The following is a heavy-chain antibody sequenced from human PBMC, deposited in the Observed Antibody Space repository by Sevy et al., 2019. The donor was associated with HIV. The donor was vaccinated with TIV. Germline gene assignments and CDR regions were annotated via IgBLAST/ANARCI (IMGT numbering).Heavy chain of an antibody. V-gene: IGHV3-33*01. J-gene: IGHJ4*02. CDR2: IWYDGGFK. D-gene: IGHD3-22*01. Sequence: GGSLRLSCAASGFTFSTYGMHWVRQAPGKGLEWVAAIWYDGGFKFNEDSVEGRFTICRDNSKNTVFLQMNSLRAEDTAVYYCARGRYDSSDYHTNTNFDYWGQGTLVTVSS. CDR3: ARGRYDSSDYHTNTNFDY. CDR1: GFTFSTYG.